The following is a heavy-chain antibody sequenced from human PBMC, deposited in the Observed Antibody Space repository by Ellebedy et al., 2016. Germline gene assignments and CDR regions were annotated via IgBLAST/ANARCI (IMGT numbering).Heavy chain of an antibody. J-gene: IGHJ4*02. CDR1: GFTFSSYA. CDR3: ARGVDDYFDY. V-gene: IGHV3-30-3*01. Sequence: GESLKISXAASGFTFSSYAIHWVRQAPGKGLEWVAVISYDGSNKYYADSVKGRFTISRDNSKNTLYLQMNSLRAEDTAVYYCARGVDDYFDYWGQGTLVTVSS. CDR2: ISYDGSNK.